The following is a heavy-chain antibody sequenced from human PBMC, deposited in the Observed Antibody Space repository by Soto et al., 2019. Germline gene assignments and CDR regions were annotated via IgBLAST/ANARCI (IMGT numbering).Heavy chain of an antibody. CDR3: ARGIREDIVVVPAANHFYY. V-gene: IGHV4-34*01. CDR2: INHSGST. J-gene: IGHJ4*02. D-gene: IGHD2-2*01. CDR1: GGSFSGYY. Sequence: SETLSLTCAVYGGSFSGYYWSWIRQPPGKGLEWIGEINHSGSTNYNPSLKSRVTISVDTSKNQFSLKLSSVTAADTAVYYCARGIREDIVVVPAANHFYYWGQGNLVTVSS.